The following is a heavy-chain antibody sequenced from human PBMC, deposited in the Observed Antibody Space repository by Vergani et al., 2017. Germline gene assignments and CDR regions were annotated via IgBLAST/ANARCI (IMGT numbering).Heavy chain of an antibody. Sequence: EVQLVESGGGLVQPGGSLRLSCAASGFTFSSYWMHWVRHAPGKGLVWVSRINSDGSRTSYADSVKGRLTISRDNAKNTLYLQMNSLRAEDTAVYYCARDRKMTTVVTPTYYYYYNGMDVWGQGTTVTVSS. J-gene: IGHJ6*02. V-gene: IGHV3-74*01. CDR2: INSDGSRT. CDR1: GFTFSSYW. CDR3: ARDRKMTTVVTPTYYYYYNGMDV. D-gene: IGHD4-23*01.